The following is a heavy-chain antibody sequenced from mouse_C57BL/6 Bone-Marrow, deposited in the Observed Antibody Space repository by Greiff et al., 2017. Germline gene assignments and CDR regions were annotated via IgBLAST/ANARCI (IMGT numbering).Heavy chain of an antibody. CDR1: GFTFSDYY. CDR3: ARGGYGRYYYAMDY. Sequence: EVKLMESEGGLVQPGSSMKLSCTASGFTFSDYYMAWVRQVPEKGLEWVANINSDGSSTYYLDSLKSRFIISRDNAKNILYLQMISLKSEDTTTYYCARGGYGRYYYAMDYWGQGTSVTVSS. CDR2: INSDGSST. J-gene: IGHJ4*01. D-gene: IGHD1-2*01. V-gene: IGHV5-16*01.